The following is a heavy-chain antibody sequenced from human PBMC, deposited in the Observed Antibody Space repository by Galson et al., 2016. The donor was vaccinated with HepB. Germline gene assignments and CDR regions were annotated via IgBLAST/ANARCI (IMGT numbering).Heavy chain of an antibody. CDR3: TGGDGFWAGWTY. D-gene: IGHD3/OR15-3a*01. V-gene: IGHV1-46*03. CDR2: INPGGGSP. CDR1: GYTFTTYN. Sequence: SVKVSCKASGYTFTTYNIHWVRLAPGQGLEWMGIINPGGGSPNYAQKFHGRVTLTSDTSTSTVYMQRGSLRSGDTAVYYCTGGDGFWAGWTYWGQGTLVTVSS. J-gene: IGHJ4*02.